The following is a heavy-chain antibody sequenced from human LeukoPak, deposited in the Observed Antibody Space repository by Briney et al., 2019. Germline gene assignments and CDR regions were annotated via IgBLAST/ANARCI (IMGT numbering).Heavy chain of an antibody. CDR3: ARRGGSSSRRSPIDY. Sequence: GGCLRLSCTASGFDCSDYWMTCVRQTPGKGPEWVANIKQDGSQRYYVDSVRGRFTISRDNAKNSLFLQMNGLRAEDTAVYYCARRGGSSSRRSPIDYWGQGTLVTVSS. CDR1: GFDCSDYW. D-gene: IGHD6-6*01. V-gene: IGHV3-7*01. CDR2: IKQDGSQR. J-gene: IGHJ4*02.